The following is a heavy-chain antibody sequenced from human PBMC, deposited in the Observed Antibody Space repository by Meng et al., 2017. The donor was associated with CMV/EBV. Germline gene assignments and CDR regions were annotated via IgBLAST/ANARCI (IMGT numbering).Heavy chain of an antibody. CDR3: GLVATGGYYGMDV. J-gene: IGHJ6*02. Sequence: KVSCKGSGYSFTSYWIGWVRQMPGKGLEWMGIIYPGDSDTRYSPSFQGQVTISADKSISTAYLQWSSLKASDTAMCYCGLVATGGYYGMDVWGQGTTVTVSS. D-gene: IGHD5-12*01. CDR2: IYPGDSDT. V-gene: IGHV5-51*01. CDR1: GYSFTSYW.